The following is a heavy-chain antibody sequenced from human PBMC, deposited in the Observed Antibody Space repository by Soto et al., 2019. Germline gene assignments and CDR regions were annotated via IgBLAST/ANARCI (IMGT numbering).Heavy chain of an antibody. Sequence: SRPTLVNPTQTLSLTCTFSGFSHSTSGVSVSWIRQSPGKALEWLALVYWDDDKRYSPSLKNRLTITKDTSKNQVVFTMTNMDPVDTATYYCAHYDYGGLVYWGQGALVTVSS. CDR1: GFSHSTSGVS. D-gene: IGHD4-17*01. CDR2: VYWDDDK. CDR3: AHYDYGGLVY. J-gene: IGHJ4*02. V-gene: IGHV2-5*02.